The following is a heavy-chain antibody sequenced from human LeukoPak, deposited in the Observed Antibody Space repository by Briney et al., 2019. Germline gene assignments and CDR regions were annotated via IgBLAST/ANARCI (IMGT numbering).Heavy chain of an antibody. CDR3: ATRIRYFDWPPGAFDI. J-gene: IGHJ3*02. CDR2: FDPEDGET. Sequence: GASVKVSRMVSGYTLTELSMHWVRQAPGKGLEWMGGFDPEDGETIYAQKFQGRVTMTEDTSTDTAYMELSSLRSEDTAVYYCATRIRYFDWPPGAFDIWGQGTMVTVSS. CDR1: GYTLTELS. V-gene: IGHV1-24*01. D-gene: IGHD3-9*01.